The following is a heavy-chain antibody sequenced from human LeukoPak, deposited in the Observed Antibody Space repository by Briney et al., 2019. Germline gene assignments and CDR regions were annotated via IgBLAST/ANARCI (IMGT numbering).Heavy chain of an antibody. Sequence: SETLSLTCTVSGGSISSYYWSWIRQPPGKGLEWIGYIYYSGSTNYNPSLKSRVAISVDTSKNQFSLKLSSVTAADTAVYYCARDGGSVDYWGQGTLVTVSS. J-gene: IGHJ4*02. CDR3: ARDGGSVDY. V-gene: IGHV4-59*01. D-gene: IGHD3-16*01. CDR1: GGSISSYY. CDR2: IYYSGST.